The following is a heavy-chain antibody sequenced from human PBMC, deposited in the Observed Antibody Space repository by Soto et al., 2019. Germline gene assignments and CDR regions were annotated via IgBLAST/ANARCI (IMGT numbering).Heavy chain of an antibody. D-gene: IGHD3-22*01. V-gene: IGHV1-69*02. CDR1: GGTFSSYT. J-gene: IGHJ6*02. CDR2: IIPILGIA. CDR3: ARSRTVVVGLYYYYGMDV. Sequence: ASVKVSCKASGGTFSSYTISWVRQAPGKGLEWMGRIIPILGIANYAQKFQGRVTITADKSTSTAYMELSSLRSEDTAAYYCARSRTVVVGLYYYYGMDVWGQGTTVTVSS.